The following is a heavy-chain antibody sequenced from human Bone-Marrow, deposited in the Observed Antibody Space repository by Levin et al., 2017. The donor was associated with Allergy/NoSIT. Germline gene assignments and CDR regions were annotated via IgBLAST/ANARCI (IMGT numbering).Heavy chain of an antibody. CDR2: IDYSGRT. J-gene: IGHJ5*02. V-gene: IGHV4-59*03. D-gene: IGHD6-19*01. CDR3: AKFYTSGWYWLDP. CDR1: GDSISTYY. Sequence: SETLSLICTVSGDSISTYYWSWIRQPPGKGLEWIGYIDYSGRTNSNPSLKSRVTMSADTSKNQFSLKLISVTAADTAVYYCAKFYTSGWYWLDPWGQGTLVTVSS.